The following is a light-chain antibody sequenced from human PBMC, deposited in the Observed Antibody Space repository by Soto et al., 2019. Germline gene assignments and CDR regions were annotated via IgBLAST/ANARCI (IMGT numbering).Light chain of an antibody. Sequence: DIVMTQSPDSLAVSLGERATINCKSSQSVLYSSNNKNYLAWYQQKPGQPPKLLIYWASTREPGVPDRFSGSGSGTDFTLTISSLQAEDVAVYYCQQYYSTLTFGGGTKVDIK. V-gene: IGKV4-1*01. J-gene: IGKJ4*01. CDR2: WAS. CDR3: QQYYSTLT. CDR1: QSVLYSSNNKNY.